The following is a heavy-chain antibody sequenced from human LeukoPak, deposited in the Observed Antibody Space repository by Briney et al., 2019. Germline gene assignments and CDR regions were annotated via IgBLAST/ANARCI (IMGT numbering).Heavy chain of an antibody. CDR2: VYYSGTI. J-gene: IGHJ4*02. CDR3: ARDGATGVLDH. V-gene: IGHV4-39*07. Sequence: SETLSLTCTVSGDSISNSDYYWGWIRQPPGKGLEWIGSVYYSGTIYYNPSLKSRVAISIDTSKHQFSLKLNSVTAADTAVYFCARDGATGVLDHWGQGTLVTVSS. D-gene: IGHD1-1*01. CDR1: GDSISNSDYY.